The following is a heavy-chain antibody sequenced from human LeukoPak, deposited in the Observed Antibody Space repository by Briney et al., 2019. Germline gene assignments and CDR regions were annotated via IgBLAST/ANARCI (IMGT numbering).Heavy chain of an antibody. J-gene: IGHJ4*02. D-gene: IGHD5-24*01. CDR2: IYYSGST. Sequence: SETLSLTCAVSGGSISSNSYYWGWIRQPPGKGLEWIGSIYYSGSTYYNPSLKSRVTISVDTSKNQFSLKLSSVTAADTAVYYCARDVDGYNRNYFDYWGQGTLVTVSS. CDR1: GGSISSNSYY. CDR3: ARDVDGYNRNYFDY. V-gene: IGHV4-39*02.